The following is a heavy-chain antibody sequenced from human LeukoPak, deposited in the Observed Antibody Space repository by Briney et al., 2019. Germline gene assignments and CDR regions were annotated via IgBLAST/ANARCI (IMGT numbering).Heavy chain of an antibody. J-gene: IGHJ6*02. CDR2: IIPIFGTA. Sequence: SVKVSCKASGGTFSSYAISWVRQAPGQGLEWMGGIIPIFGTANYAQKFQGRVTITADESTSTAYMELSSLRSEDTAVYYCARAISSSSWSRYGMDVWGQGTTVTVSS. CDR1: GGTFSSYA. D-gene: IGHD6-13*01. V-gene: IGHV1-69*13. CDR3: ARAISSSSWSRYGMDV.